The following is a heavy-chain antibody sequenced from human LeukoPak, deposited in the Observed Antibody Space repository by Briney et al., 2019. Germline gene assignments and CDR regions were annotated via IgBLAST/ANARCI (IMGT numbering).Heavy chain of an antibody. Sequence: ASVKVSCKASGGTFSSYAISWVRQAPGQGLEWRGGSIPIFGTANYAQKFQGRVTITADESTSTAYMELSSLRSEDTAVYYCARGSGVVVPAALGYYYYGMDVWGKGTTVTVSS. J-gene: IGHJ6*04. CDR3: ARGSGVVVPAALGYYYYGMDV. CDR1: GGTFSSYA. V-gene: IGHV1-69*13. D-gene: IGHD2-2*01. CDR2: SIPIFGTA.